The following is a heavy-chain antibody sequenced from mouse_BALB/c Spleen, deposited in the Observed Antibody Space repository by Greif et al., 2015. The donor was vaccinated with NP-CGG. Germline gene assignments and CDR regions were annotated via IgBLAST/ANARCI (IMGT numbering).Heavy chain of an antibody. CDR1: GFNIKDTY. Sequence: EVQLQQSGAELVKPGASVKLSCTASGFNIKDTYMHWVKQRPEQGLEWIGRIDPANGNTKYDPKFQGKATITADTSSNTAYLQLSSLTSEDTAVYYCARSRGLRYFDYWGQGTTLTVSS. D-gene: IGHD3-3*01. CDR2: IDPANGNT. V-gene: IGHV14-3*02. J-gene: IGHJ2*01. CDR3: ARSRGLRYFDY.